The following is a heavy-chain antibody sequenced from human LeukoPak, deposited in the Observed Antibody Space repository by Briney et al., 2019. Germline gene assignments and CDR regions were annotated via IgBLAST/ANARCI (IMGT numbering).Heavy chain of an antibody. CDR1: GGTLSIYA. Sequence: ASVKVSCKASGGTLSIYAISWVRQAPGQGLEWMGGIIPIFGTANYEQKFQGRVTITTDESTSTACMELSSLRSEDTAVYYCASLYDSSGFNWFDPWGQGTLVTVSS. D-gene: IGHD3-22*01. V-gene: IGHV1-69*05. CDR2: IIPIFGTA. CDR3: ASLYDSSGFNWFDP. J-gene: IGHJ5*02.